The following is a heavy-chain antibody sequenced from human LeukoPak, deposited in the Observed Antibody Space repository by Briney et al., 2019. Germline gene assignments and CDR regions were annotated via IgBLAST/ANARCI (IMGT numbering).Heavy chain of an antibody. D-gene: IGHD3-22*01. CDR3: AREGDYYDSSGYWAY. CDR1: GGTFSSYA. J-gene: IGHJ4*02. Sequence: SVKVSCKASGGTFSSYAIGWVRQAPGQGLEWMGGIIPIFGTANYAQKFQGRVTITADESTSTAYMELGSLRSEDTAVYYCAREGDYYDSSGYWAYWGQGTLVTVSS. CDR2: IIPIFGTA. V-gene: IGHV1-69*13.